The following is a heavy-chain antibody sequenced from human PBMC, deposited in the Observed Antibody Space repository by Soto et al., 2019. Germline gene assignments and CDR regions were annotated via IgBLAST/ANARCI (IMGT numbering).Heavy chain of an antibody. J-gene: IGHJ6*02. CDR2: IDWDDDK. D-gene: IGHD3-10*01. V-gene: IGHV2-70*01. CDR1: GFSLSTSGMC. Sequence: GSGPTLVNPTQTLTLTCTFSGFSLSTSGMCVSWIRQPPGKGLEWLELIDWDDDKYYSTSLKTRLTISKDTSKNQVVLTMTNMDPVDTATYYCARIPEWLGGMDVWGQGTTVTVSS. CDR3: ARIPEWLGGMDV.